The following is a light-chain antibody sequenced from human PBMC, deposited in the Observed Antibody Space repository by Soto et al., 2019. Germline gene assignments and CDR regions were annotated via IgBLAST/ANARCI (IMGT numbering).Light chain of an antibody. V-gene: IGLV2-14*01. CDR3: SSYRTGSTLV. Sequence: QSVLTQPASVSGSPGQSITISCTGTSSDVGGYNYVSWYQQHPGKAPKLMIYDVSNRPSGVSNRFSGSKSGNMASLTISGLQAEDEADYYCSSYRTGSTLVFGGGTKVTVL. CDR1: SSDVGGYNY. J-gene: IGLJ2*01. CDR2: DVS.